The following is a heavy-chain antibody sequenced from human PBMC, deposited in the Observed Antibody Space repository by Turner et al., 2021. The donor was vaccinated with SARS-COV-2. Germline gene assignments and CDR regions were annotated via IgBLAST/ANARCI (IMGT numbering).Heavy chain of an antibody. CDR1: GFTFSSYG. D-gene: IGHD4-4*01. CDR3: AKQQGLYSNPMYYFDY. Sequence: QVQLVESGGGVVQPGRSLRLSCSASGFTFSSYGMHWVRQAPGKGLGWVAVTSYDGSNKYYADSVKGRFTISRDNSKNTLYLQMNSVRAEDTAVYDCAKQQGLYSNPMYYFDYWGQGTLVTVSS. J-gene: IGHJ4*02. CDR2: TSYDGSNK. V-gene: IGHV3-30*18.